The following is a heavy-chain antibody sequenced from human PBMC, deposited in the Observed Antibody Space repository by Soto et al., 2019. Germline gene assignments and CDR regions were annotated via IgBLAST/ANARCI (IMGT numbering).Heavy chain of an antibody. CDR1: GFTFSSYA. CDR3: ATQAGYSSSWYDWFDP. D-gene: IGHD6-13*01. CDR2: ISGSGGST. Sequence: SCAASGFTFSSYAMSWVRQAPGKGLEWKSDISGSGGSTYYADSVKGRFTISRDNSKNTLYLQMNSLRAEDTAVYYCATQAGYSSSWYDWFDPWGQGTLVTVSS. V-gene: IGHV3-23*01. J-gene: IGHJ5*02.